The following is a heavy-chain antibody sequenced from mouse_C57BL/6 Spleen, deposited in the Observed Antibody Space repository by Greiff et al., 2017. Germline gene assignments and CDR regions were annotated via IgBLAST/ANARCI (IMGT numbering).Heavy chain of an antibody. CDR2: IDPETGGT. CDR1: GYTFTDYE. Sequence: VQLVESGAELVRPGASVTLSCKASGYTFTDYEMHWVKQTPVHGLEWIGAIDPETGGTAYNQKFKGKAILTADKSSSTAYMELRSLTSEDSAVYYCTRGGDGYPFAYWGQGTLVTVSA. CDR3: TRGGDGYPFAY. D-gene: IGHD2-3*01. V-gene: IGHV1-15*01. J-gene: IGHJ3*01.